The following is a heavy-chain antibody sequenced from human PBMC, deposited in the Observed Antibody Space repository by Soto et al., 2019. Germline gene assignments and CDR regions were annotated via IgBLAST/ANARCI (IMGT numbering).Heavy chain of an antibody. CDR3: ARHYGITARPGRLGCDY. D-gene: IGHD6-6*01. V-gene: IGHV4-59*01. CDR2: SYYSGST. J-gene: IGHJ4*02. CDR1: GGSISLYY. Sequence: SETLSLTCTVSGGSISLYYWSWVRQPPGKGLEWIGYSYYSGSTSYNPSRKSRVTISVDTSKNQFSLKLNSVTAADTAVYYCARHYGITARPGRLGCDYWGQGTLVTVSS.